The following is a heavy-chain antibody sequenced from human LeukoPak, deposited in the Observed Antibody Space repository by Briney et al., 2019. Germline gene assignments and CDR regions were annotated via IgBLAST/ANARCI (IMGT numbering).Heavy chain of an antibody. V-gene: IGHV7-4-1*02. CDR2: INTNTGNP. D-gene: IGHD3-3*01. CDR1: GYTFTSYD. CDR3: ARDPRDFWSGYEYAFDI. J-gene: IGHJ3*02. Sequence: GASVKVSCKASGYTFTSYDINWVRQATGQGLEWMGWINTNTGNPTYAQDFTGRFVFSLDTSVSTAYLQISSLKAEDTAVYYCARDPRDFWSGYEYAFDIWGQGTMVTVSS.